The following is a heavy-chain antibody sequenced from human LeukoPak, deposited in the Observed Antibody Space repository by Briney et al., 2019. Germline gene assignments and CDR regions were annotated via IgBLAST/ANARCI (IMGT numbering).Heavy chain of an antibody. Sequence: ASVKVSCKACGYTFTSYGISWVRQAPGQGLEWMGWISAYNGNTNYAQKLQGRVTMTTDTSTSTAYMEPRSLRSDDTAVYYCARAPYYDILTGFGVFDYWGQGTLVTVSS. CDR1: GYTFTSYG. J-gene: IGHJ4*02. D-gene: IGHD3-9*01. CDR2: ISAYNGNT. V-gene: IGHV1-18*01. CDR3: ARAPYYDILTGFGVFDY.